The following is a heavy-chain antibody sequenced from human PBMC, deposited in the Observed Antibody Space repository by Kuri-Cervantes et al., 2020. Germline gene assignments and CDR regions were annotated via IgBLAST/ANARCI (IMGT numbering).Heavy chain of an antibody. J-gene: IGHJ4*02. CDR3: AKGGGNWMFDY. D-gene: IGHD1-1*01. CDR1: GFTFSDYY. Sequence: GESLKISCTASGFTFSDYYMSWVRQAPGKGLEWVSSISSGATSTYYADAVKGRFTISRDNSKNTLDLQMNSLRAEDSAVYYCAKGGGNWMFDYWGQGTLVTVSS. V-gene: IGHV3-23*01. CDR2: ISSGATST.